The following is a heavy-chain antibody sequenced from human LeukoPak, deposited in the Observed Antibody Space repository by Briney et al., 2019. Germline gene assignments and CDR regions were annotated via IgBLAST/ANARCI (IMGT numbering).Heavy chain of an antibody. CDR1: GDNFSSYV. J-gene: IGHJ4*02. CDR2: IIPTLDVA. D-gene: IGHD6-6*01. V-gene: IGHV1-69*04. Sequence: GSSVKVSYKASGDNFSSYVITWVRQAPGQGLEWMGRIIPTLDVANFAQKFKGRVTITADKFTNTAHLELSSLRSEDTAVYYCASSVQWGEYSSSSYDYWGQGTLVTVSS. CDR3: ASSVQWGEYSSSSYDY.